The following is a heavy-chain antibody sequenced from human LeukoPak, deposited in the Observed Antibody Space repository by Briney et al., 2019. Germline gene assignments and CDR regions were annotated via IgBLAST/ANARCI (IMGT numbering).Heavy chain of an antibody. J-gene: IGHJ6*03. CDR2: IYYSGST. CDR3: ARHSRGSGWTYYYYYYMDV. D-gene: IGHD6-19*01. V-gene: IGHV4-59*01. Sequence: SETLSLTCTVSGGSISSYYWSWIRQPPGKGLEWIGYIYYSGSTNYNPSLKSRVTISVETSKNQFSLKLSSVTAADTAVYYCARHSRGSGWTYYYYYYMDVWGKGTTVTISS. CDR1: GGSISSYY.